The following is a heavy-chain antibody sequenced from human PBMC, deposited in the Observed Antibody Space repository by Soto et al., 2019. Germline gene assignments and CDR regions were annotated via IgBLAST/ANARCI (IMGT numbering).Heavy chain of an antibody. CDR1: GYSFTIYC. Sequence: GDSLKISCNGSGYSFTIYCIGSVLQMPGKGLEWMGIIYPGDSDTRYSPSFQGQVTISADKSISTAYLQWSSLKASDTAMYYCARRGWFGDLAAYWSQGTLVTVSS. V-gene: IGHV5-51*01. D-gene: IGHD3-10*01. CDR2: IYPGDSDT. CDR3: ARRGWFGDLAAY. J-gene: IGHJ4*02.